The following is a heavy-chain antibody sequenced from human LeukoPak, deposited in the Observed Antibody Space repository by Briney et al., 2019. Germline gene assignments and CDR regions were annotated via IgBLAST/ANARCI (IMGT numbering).Heavy chain of an antibody. CDR3: ARSRSICSSTSCYFDY. J-gene: IGHJ4*02. Sequence: SVKLSCKASGGTFSSYAISWVRQAPGQGLEWMGGIIPIFGTANYAQKFQGRVTITADESTSTAYMELSSLRSEDTAVYYCARSRSICSSTSCYFDYWGQGTLVTVSS. CDR2: IIPIFGTA. D-gene: IGHD2-2*01. CDR1: GGTFSSYA. V-gene: IGHV1-69*13.